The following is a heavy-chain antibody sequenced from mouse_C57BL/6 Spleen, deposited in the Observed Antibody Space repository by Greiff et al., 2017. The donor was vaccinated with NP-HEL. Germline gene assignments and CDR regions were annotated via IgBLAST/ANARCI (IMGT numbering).Heavy chain of an antibody. CDR1: GYAFSSSW. J-gene: IGHJ2*01. V-gene: IGHV1-82*01. Sequence: QVQLQQSGPELVKPGASVKISCKASGYAFSSSWMNWVKQRPGKGLEWIGRIYPGDGDTNYNGKFKGKATLTADTSSSTAYMQLSSLTSEDSAVYFCARWLQDYWGQGTTLTVSS. CDR3: ARWLQDY. CDR2: IYPGDGDT. D-gene: IGHD2-2*01.